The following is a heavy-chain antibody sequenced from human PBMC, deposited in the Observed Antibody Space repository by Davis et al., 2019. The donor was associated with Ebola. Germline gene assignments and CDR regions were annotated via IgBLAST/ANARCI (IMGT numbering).Heavy chain of an antibody. D-gene: IGHD2-21*02. CDR2: ISYDGSTK. Sequence: GGSLRLSCAASGFTFSSYGMHWVRQAAGKGLEWVAGISYDGSTKYYADSVKGRFTVSRDNAKNSLYLQMNSLRAEDTAVYYCVRDPALVVTGGGWFFGLWGRGTLVTVSS. V-gene: IGHV3-30*03. CDR1: GFTFSSYG. CDR3: VRDPALVVTGGGWFFGL. J-gene: IGHJ2*01.